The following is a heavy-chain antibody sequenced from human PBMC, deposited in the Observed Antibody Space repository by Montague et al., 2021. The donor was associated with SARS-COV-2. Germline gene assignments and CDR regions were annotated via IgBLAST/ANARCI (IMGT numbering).Heavy chain of an antibody. Sequence: TLSLTCTVSGDSISRGGYYWSWIRQYPGKGLEWIGYIYYSGSTYYXPSLKSRVTISVDTSKSQFSLKLSSVTAADTAVYYCAREPRVGQLLSIYYYGMDVWGQGTTVTVSS. CDR3: AREPRVGQLLSIYYYGMDV. V-gene: IGHV4-31*03. CDR1: GDSISRGGYY. J-gene: IGHJ6*02. CDR2: IYYSGST. D-gene: IGHD2-2*01.